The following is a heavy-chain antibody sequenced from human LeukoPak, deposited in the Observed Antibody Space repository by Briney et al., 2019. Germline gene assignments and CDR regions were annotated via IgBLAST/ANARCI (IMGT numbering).Heavy chain of an antibody. J-gene: IGHJ4*02. CDR1: GYTFTGYY. Sequence: ASVKVSCKASGYTFTGYYMHWVRQAPGQGLEWMGWINPNSGGTNYAQKFQARVTMTRDTSISTAYMELSRLRSDDTAVYYCARDFPPGDIVVVPAATRDYWGQGTLVTVSS. V-gene: IGHV1-2*02. CDR3: ARDFPPGDIVVVPAATRDY. D-gene: IGHD2-2*01. CDR2: INPNSGGT.